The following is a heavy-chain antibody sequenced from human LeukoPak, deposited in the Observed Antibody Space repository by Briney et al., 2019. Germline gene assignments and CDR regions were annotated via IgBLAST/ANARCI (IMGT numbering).Heavy chain of an antibody. V-gene: IGHV1-2*02. CDR3: ARDRGYDFWSGYYKD. Sequence: ASVKVSCKASGYTFTGYYMHWVRHAAGQRLELMGWINPNSGGTNYAQKFQGRVTMTRDTSISTAYMELSRLRSDDTAVYYCARDRGYDFWSGYYKDWGQGTLVTVSS. D-gene: IGHD3-3*01. CDR2: INPNSGGT. CDR1: GYTFTGYY. J-gene: IGHJ4*02.